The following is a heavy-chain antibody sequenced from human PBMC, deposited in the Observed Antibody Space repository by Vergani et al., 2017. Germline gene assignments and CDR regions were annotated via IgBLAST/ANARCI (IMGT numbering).Heavy chain of an antibody. J-gene: IGHJ6*02. CDR2: IYHSGST. V-gene: IGHV4-4*03. CDR1: GGSISSSNW. CDR3: ARALKLRYSPFGDYYYYGMDG. Sequence: QVQLQESGPGLVKPPGTLSLTCAVSGGSISSSNWWSWVRQPPGKGLQWIGEIYHSGSTNYNPSLKSRVTISVDKSKNQFSLKLSSVTAADTAVYYCARALKLRYSPFGDYYYYGMDGWGQGTTVTVSS. D-gene: IGHD3-9*01.